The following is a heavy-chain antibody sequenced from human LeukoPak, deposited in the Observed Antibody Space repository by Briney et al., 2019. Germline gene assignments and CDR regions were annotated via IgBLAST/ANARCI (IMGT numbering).Heavy chain of an antibody. J-gene: IGHJ4*02. CDR2: ISAYNGNT. V-gene: IGHV1-18*01. D-gene: IGHD3-22*01. Sequence: ASVKVSCKASGYTFTSYGISWVRRAPGQGLEWMGWISAYNGNTNYAQKLQGRVTLTTDTSTSTAYMELRSLRSDDTAVYYCARAFSDYSDSSGQATDIDYWGQGTLVTVSS. CDR3: ARAFSDYSDSSGQATDIDY. CDR1: GYTFTSYG.